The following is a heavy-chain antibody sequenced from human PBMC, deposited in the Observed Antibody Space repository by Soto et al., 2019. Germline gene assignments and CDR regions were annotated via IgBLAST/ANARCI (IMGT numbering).Heavy chain of an antibody. CDR1: GGYINSGGFY. CDR3: ARGGIAGHWFDP. J-gene: IGHJ5*02. D-gene: IGHD6-13*01. V-gene: IGHV4-31*03. CDR2: IFHSGST. Sequence: QVQLQESGPGLLKPSQTLSLTCNVSGGYINSGGFYWSWIRQHPGKGLEWIGYIFHSGSTLYNPSLNGRVTLSAATSKNQFSPNLRSVTVADTAVYYCARGGIAGHWFDPWGQGTLVTVSS.